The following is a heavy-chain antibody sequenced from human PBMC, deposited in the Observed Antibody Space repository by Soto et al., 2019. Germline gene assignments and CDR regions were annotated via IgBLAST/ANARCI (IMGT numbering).Heavy chain of an antibody. CDR1: GGSFSGYY. CDR3: ARGRGSGCYGTRQLHYYYYYGMDV. J-gene: IGHJ6*02. Sequence: SETLSLTCAVYGGSFSGYYWSWIRQPPGKGLEWIGEINHSGSTNYNPSLKSRVTISVDTSKNQFSLKLSSVTAADTAVYYCARGRGSGCYGTRQLHYYYYYGMDVWGQGTTVTVS. CDR2: INHSGST. D-gene: IGHD6-19*01. V-gene: IGHV4-34*01.